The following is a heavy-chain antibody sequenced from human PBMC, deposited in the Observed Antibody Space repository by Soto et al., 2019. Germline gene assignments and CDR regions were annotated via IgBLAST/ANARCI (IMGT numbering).Heavy chain of an antibody. J-gene: IGHJ4*02. CDR1: GGSISSYY. D-gene: IGHD5-18*01. CDR3: ARGYSAGGINY. V-gene: IGHV4-59*01. CDR2: INYSGST. Sequence: SYTLSLTFSVSGGSISSYYWSLIRQPPGKGLEWMGYINYSGSTNYNPSLKSRVTISIDMSKNQFSLKLNSVTAADTAVYYCARGYSAGGINYWGQGTLVTVSS.